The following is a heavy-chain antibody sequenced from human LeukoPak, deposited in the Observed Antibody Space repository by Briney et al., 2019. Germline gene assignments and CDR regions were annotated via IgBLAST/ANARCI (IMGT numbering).Heavy chain of an antibody. V-gene: IGHV3-21*04. CDR2: ISSGGFFI. J-gene: IGHJ6*02. D-gene: IGHD3-9*01. CDR3: ARGTSRYYYYGMDV. Sequence: GGSLRLSCAASGFTFSTYSMNWVRQAPGKGLEWVSSISSGGFFIYYADSVKGRFTISRDNAKNSLYLQMNNLRAEDTALYHCARGTSRYYYYGMDVWGQGITVTVSS. CDR1: GFTFSTYS.